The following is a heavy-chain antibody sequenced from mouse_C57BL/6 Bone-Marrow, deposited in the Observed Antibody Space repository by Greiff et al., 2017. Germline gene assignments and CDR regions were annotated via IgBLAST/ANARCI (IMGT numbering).Heavy chain of an antibody. J-gene: IGHJ3*01. CDR2: ISDGGSYT. CDR3: ARDRGLWYGSSYDWFAY. D-gene: IGHD1-1*01. V-gene: IGHV5-4*01. CDR1: GFTFSSYA. Sequence: EVKLMESGGGLVKPGGSLKLSCAASGFTFSSYAMSWVRQTPEKRLEWVATISDGGSYTYYPDNVKGRFTISRDNATNNLYLQMSHLKSEDTAMYYCARDRGLWYGSSYDWFAYWGQGTLVTVSA.